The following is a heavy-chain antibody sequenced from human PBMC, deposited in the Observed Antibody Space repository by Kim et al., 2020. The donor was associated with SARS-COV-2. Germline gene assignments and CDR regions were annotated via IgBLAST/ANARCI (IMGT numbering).Heavy chain of an antibody. Sequence: YADSVKGRITISRHTAKNSLYLQLNSLRVDETAVYYCATNMDGSYSFQDDWGQGTLGTVSS. CDR3: ATNMDGSYSFQDD. D-gene: IGHD1-26*01. J-gene: IGHJ4*02. V-gene: IGHV3-7*03.